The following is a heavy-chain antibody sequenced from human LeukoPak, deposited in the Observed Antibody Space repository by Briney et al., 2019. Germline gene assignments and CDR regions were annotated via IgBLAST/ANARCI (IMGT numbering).Heavy chain of an antibody. D-gene: IGHD5-18*01. CDR2: ISSSGSTI. CDR1: GFTFSDYY. J-gene: IGHJ3*02. V-gene: IGHV3-11*04. CDR3: ARGPRSGYSYAMDAFDI. Sequence: PGGSLRLSCAASGFTFSDYYMSWIRQAPGKGLEWVSYISSSGSTIYYADSVKGRFTISRDNAKNSLYLQMNSLRAEDTAVYYCARGPRSGYSYAMDAFDIWGQGTMVTVSS.